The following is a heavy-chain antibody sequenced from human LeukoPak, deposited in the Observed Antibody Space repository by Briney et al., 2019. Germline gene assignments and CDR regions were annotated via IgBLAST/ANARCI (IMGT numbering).Heavy chain of an antibody. J-gene: IGHJ1*01. CDR3: AKDQDSSGHPWDFQH. CDR2: FYSGGTT. V-gene: IGHV3-66*01. CDR1: GFTVSSNY. Sequence: GGSLRLSCAASGFTVSSNYMSWVRQAPGKGLEWVSAFYSGGTTYYADSVKGRFTISTDNSKNTLYLQMNSLRAGDTAVYYCAKDQDSSGHPWDFQHWGQGTLVTVSS. D-gene: IGHD3-22*01.